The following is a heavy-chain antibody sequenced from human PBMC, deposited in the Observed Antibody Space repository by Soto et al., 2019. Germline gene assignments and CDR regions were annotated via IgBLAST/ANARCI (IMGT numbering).Heavy chain of an antibody. CDR2: TYYRAKWYN. V-gene: IGHV6-1*01. CDR1: GDSVSGNSAA. Sequence: SQTLSLTCAISGDSVSGNSAAWNSIRQSPSRCLEWLGRTYYRAKWYNHYAVSVKSRITVTPDTSKNQFSLHLNCVTPEDTAVYYCAREFRESESSDSYFDYWGQGALVTVSS. CDR3: AREFRESESSDSYFDY. J-gene: IGHJ4*02. D-gene: IGHD6-19*01.